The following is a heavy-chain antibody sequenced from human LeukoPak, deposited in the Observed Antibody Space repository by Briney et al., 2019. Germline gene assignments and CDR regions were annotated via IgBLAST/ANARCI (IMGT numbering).Heavy chain of an antibody. V-gene: IGHV4-39*01. CDR2: IYYSGST. CDR3: ARGNRSLAAVSFDC. D-gene: IGHD6-13*01. CDR1: GGSISSSSYY. J-gene: IGHJ4*02. Sequence: KTSETLSLTCTVSGGSISSSSYYWGWIRQPPGKGLGWIGSIYYSGSTYYNPSLKSRVTISVDTSKNQFSLKLSSVTAADTAVYYCARGNRSLAAVSFDCWGQGTLVTVSS.